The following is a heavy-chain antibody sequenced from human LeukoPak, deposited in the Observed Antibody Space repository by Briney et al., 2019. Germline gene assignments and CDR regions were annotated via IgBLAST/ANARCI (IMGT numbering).Heavy chain of an antibody. D-gene: IGHD3-3*01. V-gene: IGHV4-30-2*01. CDR1: GGSISSGGYS. CDR2: IYHSGST. J-gene: IGHJ4*02. Sequence: PSETLSLTCAVSGGSISSGGYSWSWIRQPPGKGLEWIGYIYHSGSTYYNPSLKSRVTISVDRSKNQFSLKLSSVTAADTAVYYCARYYDFWSGYYFDYWGQGTLVTVSS. CDR3: ARYYDFWSGYYFDY.